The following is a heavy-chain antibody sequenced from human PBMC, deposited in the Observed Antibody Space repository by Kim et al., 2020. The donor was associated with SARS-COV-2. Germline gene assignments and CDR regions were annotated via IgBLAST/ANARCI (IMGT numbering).Heavy chain of an antibody. J-gene: IGHJ4*02. CDR2: ISSSSSTI. CDR1: GFTFSSYS. Sequence: GGSLRLSCAASGFTFSSYSMNWVRQAPGKGLEWVSYISSSSSTIYYADSVKGRFTISRDNAKNSLYLQMNSLRAEDTAVYYCARGANYYDSSGYSYWGQGTLVTVSS. V-gene: IGHV3-48*04. D-gene: IGHD3-22*01. CDR3: ARGANYYDSSGYSY.